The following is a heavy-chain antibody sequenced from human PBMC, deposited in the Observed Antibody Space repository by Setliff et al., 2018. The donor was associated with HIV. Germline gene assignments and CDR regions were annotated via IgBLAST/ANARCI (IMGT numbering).Heavy chain of an antibody. J-gene: IGHJ5*02. CDR3: ARATSPRPMVRGGWFDP. V-gene: IGHV4-38-2*01. D-gene: IGHD3-16*01. CDR2: FYYFGIT. Sequence: ETLSLTCAVSGSSIRGAYYWGWIRQPPGKGLEWIGSFYYFGITNYNPSLKSRVTISVDTSRNQFSLKLTSVTAPDTATYYCARATSPRPMVRGGWFDPWCQGTLVTVSS. CDR1: GSSIRGAYY.